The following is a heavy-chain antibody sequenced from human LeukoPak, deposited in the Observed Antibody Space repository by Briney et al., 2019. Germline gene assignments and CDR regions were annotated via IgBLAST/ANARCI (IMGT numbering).Heavy chain of an antibody. CDR3: AKDLVTGSLDY. Sequence: GGSLRLSCVGSGFTFSKFAMSWVRQAPGKGLEWVSVISGSGGTTYYAGSVKGRFTISRDTSKNTVYLQMNSLRAEDTAVYYCAKDLVTGSLDYWGQGTLVTVSS. J-gene: IGHJ4*02. CDR2: ISGSGGTT. D-gene: IGHD3-10*01. V-gene: IGHV3-23*01. CDR1: GFTFSKFA.